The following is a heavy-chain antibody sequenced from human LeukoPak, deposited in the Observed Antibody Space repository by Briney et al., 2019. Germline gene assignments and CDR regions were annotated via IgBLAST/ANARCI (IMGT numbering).Heavy chain of an antibody. CDR1: GGSISSSSYY. Sequence: SETLSLTCTVSGGSISSSSYYWGWIRQPPGKGLEWIGSIYYSGSTYYNPSLKSRVTISVDTSKNQFSLKLSSVTAADTAVYYCARESYGTTFDHWGQGTLVTVSS. D-gene: IGHD5-18*01. CDR2: IYYSGST. CDR3: ARESYGTTFDH. J-gene: IGHJ5*02. V-gene: IGHV4-39*07.